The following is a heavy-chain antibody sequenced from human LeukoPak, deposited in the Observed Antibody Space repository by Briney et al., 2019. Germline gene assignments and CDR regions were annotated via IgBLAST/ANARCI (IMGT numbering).Heavy chain of an antibody. J-gene: IGHJ4*02. CDR1: GFTFSSYA. V-gene: IGHV3-23*01. CDR3: AKDVRPAQNYFDY. Sequence: GGSLRLSCAASGFTFSSYAMSWVRQAPGKGLEWVSAISGSGGSTYFADSVKGRFTISRDNSKNTLYLQMNSLRAEDTAVYYCAKDVRPAQNYFDYWGQGTLVTVSS. CDR2: ISGSGGST.